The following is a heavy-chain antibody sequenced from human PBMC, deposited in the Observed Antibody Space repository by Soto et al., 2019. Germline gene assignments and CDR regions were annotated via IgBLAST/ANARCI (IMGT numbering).Heavy chain of an antibody. D-gene: IGHD1-26*01. CDR1: GFTFSSYA. V-gene: IGHV3-23*01. Sequence: GESLRLSCAASGFTFSSYAMSWVRQAPGKGLEWVSAISGSGGGTYYADSVKGRFTISRDNAKNSLYLQMNSLRAEDTAVYYCARDGPYSGSDPTGAFDIWGQATRVTVSS. CDR3: ARDGPYSGSDPTGAFDI. CDR2: ISGSGGGT. J-gene: IGHJ3*02.